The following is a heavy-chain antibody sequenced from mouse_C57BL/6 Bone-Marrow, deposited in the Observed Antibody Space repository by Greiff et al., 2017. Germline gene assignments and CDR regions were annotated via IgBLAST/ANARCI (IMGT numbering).Heavy chain of an antibody. CDR3: TVYYGSMWFAY. Sequence: VQLQQSGAELVKPGASVKLSCTASGFNIKDYYIHWVKQRTEQGLEWIGRIDPEDGETKYAPKFQDKATITADTSSNTAYLQLSSLTSEDTAVYYCTVYYGSMWFAYWGQGTLVTVSA. CDR1: GFNIKDYY. CDR2: IDPEDGET. J-gene: IGHJ3*01. V-gene: IGHV14-2*01. D-gene: IGHD1-1*01.